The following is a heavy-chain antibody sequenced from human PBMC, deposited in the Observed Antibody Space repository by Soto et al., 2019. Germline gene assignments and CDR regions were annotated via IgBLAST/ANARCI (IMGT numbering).Heavy chain of an antibody. CDR1: GGTFSSSG. CDR2: IVPSLDTT. J-gene: IGHJ6*02. Sequence: QVHLVQSGTEVKKPGSSVKVSCKASGGTFSSSGFSWVRQAPGQGLEWMGMIVPSLDTTNYAQKFQARVTITADEATSTAYMELRSLRSEDTALYYCARWPQPRYTADPYAVDVWGQGTRVIVSS. CDR3: ARWPQPRYTADPYAVDV. D-gene: IGHD3-16*02. V-gene: IGHV1-69*11.